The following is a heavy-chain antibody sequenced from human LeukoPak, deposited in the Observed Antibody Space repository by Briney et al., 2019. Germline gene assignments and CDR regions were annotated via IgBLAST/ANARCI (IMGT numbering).Heavy chain of an antibody. Sequence: PSETLSLTCTVSGGSISSGGYYWSWIRQHPGKGLEWIGYIYYSGSTYYNPSLKSRVTISVGTSKNQFSLKLSSVTAADTAVYYCARDSGRDAFDIWGQGTMVTVSS. V-gene: IGHV4-31*03. J-gene: IGHJ3*02. CDR3: ARDSGRDAFDI. CDR2: IYYSGST. CDR1: GGSISSGGYY.